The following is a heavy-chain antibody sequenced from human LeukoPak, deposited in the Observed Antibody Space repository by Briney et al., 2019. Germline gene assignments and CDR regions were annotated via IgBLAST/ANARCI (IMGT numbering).Heavy chain of an antibody. CDR2: INHSGST. V-gene: IGHV4-34*01. CDR3: ARADSSSWYLSLFDY. J-gene: IGHJ4*02. CDR1: GRSFSGYY. D-gene: IGHD6-13*01. Sequence: SDTLSLTCAVYGRSFSGYYWSWLPHPPGKGLEWIGEINHSGSTNYNPSLKSRVTISVDTSKNQFSLKLSSVAAADTAVYYCARADSSSWYLSLFDYWGQGTLVTVSS.